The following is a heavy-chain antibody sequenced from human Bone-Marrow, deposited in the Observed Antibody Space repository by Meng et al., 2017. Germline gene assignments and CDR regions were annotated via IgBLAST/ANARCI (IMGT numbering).Heavy chain of an antibody. J-gene: IGHJ6*02. V-gene: IGHV4-34*01. Sequence: GSLRLPCAVFGGSFSGYYWSWIRQPPGKGLEWIGEINHSGSTNYNPSLKSRVTMSVDTSKNQFSLKLSSVTAADTAVYYWARAFYDSSGYYCYGMDVWGQGTTVTVSS. CDR1: GGSFSGYY. CDR3: ARAFYDSSGYYCYGMDV. CDR2: INHSGST. D-gene: IGHD3-22*01.